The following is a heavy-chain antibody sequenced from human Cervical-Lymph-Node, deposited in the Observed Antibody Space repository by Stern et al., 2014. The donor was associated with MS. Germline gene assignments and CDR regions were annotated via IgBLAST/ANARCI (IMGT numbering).Heavy chain of an antibody. CDR2: INPDSGAT. D-gene: IGHD1-1*01. J-gene: IGHJ4*02. Sequence: VHLVESGAEVRKPGASVKVSCKTSGFMFTGYHIHWVRLAPGQGLEWMGRINPDSGATNHAQKFQGRVTMTTDTSITTAYMELTRLRSDDTAIYYCARIIETTSDWGQGTLVTVSS. CDR1: GFMFTGYH. V-gene: IGHV1-2*06. CDR3: ARIIETTSD.